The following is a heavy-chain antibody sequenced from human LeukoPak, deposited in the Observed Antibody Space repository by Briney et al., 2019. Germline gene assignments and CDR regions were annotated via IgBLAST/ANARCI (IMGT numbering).Heavy chain of an antibody. Sequence: PSETLSLTGTVSGGSISSSSYYWGWIRQPPGKGLEWIGSIYYSGSIYYNPSLKSRVTISVDTSKNQFSLKLSSVTAADTAVYYCARITDFWSGYYDYWGQGTLVTVSS. D-gene: IGHD3-3*01. CDR2: IYYSGSI. V-gene: IGHV4-39*07. CDR1: GGSISSSSYY. CDR3: ARITDFWSGYYDY. J-gene: IGHJ4*02.